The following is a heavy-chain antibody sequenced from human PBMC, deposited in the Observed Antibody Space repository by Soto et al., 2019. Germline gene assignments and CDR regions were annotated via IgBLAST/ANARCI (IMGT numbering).Heavy chain of an antibody. D-gene: IGHD2-15*01. V-gene: IGHV1-18*04. CDR3: AAATPENWFDP. CDR1: GYTFTSYG. J-gene: IGHJ5*02. Sequence: QVQLVQSGADVKKPGASVKVSCKASGYTFTSYGISWVRQAPGQGLEWMGWISAYNGNTNYAQKLKGRVTMTTDTSTSTAYMELRSRSSDAKAVYYCAAATPENWFDPWGQGTLVTVSS. CDR2: ISAYNGNT.